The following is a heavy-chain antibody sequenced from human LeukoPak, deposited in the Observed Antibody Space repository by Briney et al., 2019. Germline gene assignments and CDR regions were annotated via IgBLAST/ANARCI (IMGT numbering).Heavy chain of an antibody. Sequence: GGSLRLSCAASGFTFSGSAMHWVRQASGKGLEWVGRIRSKANSYATAYAASVKGRFTISRDDSKNTAYLQMNSLKTEDTAVYYCTSRWYYYDSSGYSADYWGQGTLVTVSS. CDR3: TSRWYYYDSSGYSADY. J-gene: IGHJ4*02. CDR1: GFTFSGSA. D-gene: IGHD3-22*01. V-gene: IGHV3-73*01. CDR2: IRSKANSYAT.